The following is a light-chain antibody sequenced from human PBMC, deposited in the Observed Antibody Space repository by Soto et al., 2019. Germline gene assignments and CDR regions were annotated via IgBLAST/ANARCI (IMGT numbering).Light chain of an antibody. Sequence: ETIMTQSPATLSVSPGERATLSCRASQRVSDYLAWYQQRPGQAPRLLIFGASTRATGFPARFSGSGSGTEFTLTISSLQSEDFAVYYCQEYIQWPPGMFGPGTKVDIK. J-gene: IGKJ1*01. V-gene: IGKV3-15*01. CDR1: QRVSDY. CDR3: QEYIQWPPGM. CDR2: GAS.